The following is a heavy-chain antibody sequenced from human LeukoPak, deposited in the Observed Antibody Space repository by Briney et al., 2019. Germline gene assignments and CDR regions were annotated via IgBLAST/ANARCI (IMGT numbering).Heavy chain of an antibody. V-gene: IGHV4-4*07. D-gene: IGHD3-10*01. CDR3: ARERVRRHYYMDV. J-gene: IGHJ6*03. CDR1: GDSISSYY. Sequence: SETLSLTCTVSGDSISSYYWSWIRQPAGKGLEWIGRIYTSGSTNYNPSLKSRVTISVDTSKNQFSLKLSSVTAADTAVYYCARERVRRHYYMDVWGKGTTVTISS. CDR2: IYTSGST.